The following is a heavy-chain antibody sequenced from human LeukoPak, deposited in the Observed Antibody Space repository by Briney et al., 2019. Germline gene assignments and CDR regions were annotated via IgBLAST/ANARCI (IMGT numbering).Heavy chain of an antibody. CDR2: ITNSGVSA. D-gene: IGHD2-15*01. J-gene: IGHJ4*02. Sequence: GGSLRLSCGASGFTFSNDAMSWVRQAPGKGLGWFSFITNSGVSAYYADSVKGRFTVPRHDAKNTLDLQMNRLRAEDTAVYYCVKGRSGTSSYDYWGQGTLVTVSS. V-gene: IGHV3-23*01. CDR1: GFTFSNDA. CDR3: VKGRSGTSSYDY.